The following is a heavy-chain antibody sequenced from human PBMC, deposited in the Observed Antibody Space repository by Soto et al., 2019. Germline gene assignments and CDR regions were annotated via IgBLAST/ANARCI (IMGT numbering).Heavy chain of an antibody. CDR3: ARDIRGAN. V-gene: IGHV3-11*01. CDR2: ISDSSTTI. J-gene: IGHJ4*02. Sequence: QVQLVESGGGLVKIGGSLRLSCAASGFTLSDHYMTWVRQVPGKGLEWVSYISDSSTTIYYADSVKGRFTISRDNAKKSLFLQMNSLRAEDTAVYYCARDIRGANWGQGTLVTVSS. CDR1: GFTLSDHY.